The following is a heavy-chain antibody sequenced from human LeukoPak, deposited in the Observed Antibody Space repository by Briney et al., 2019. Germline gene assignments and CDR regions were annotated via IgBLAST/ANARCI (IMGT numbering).Heavy chain of an antibody. CDR1: GYSISSGYY. CDR3: ARHLLQQLTDLDY. CDR2: IYHSGST. J-gene: IGHJ4*02. D-gene: IGHD6-13*01. V-gene: IGHV4-38-2*02. Sequence: SETLSLTCTVSGYSISSGYYWGWIRQPPGKGLEWIGSIYHSGSTYYNPSLKSRVTISVDTSKNQFSLKLSSVTAADTAVYYCARHLLQQLTDLDYWGQGTLVTVSS.